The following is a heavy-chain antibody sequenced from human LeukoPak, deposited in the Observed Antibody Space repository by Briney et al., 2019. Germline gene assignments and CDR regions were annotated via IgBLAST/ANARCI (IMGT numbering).Heavy chain of an antibody. J-gene: IGHJ6*02. CDR2: INPNSGDT. CDR1: GYTFTGYY. CDR3: ARGSLVSGYCCSTSCFRSRYYYYYGMDV. V-gene: IGHV1-2*02. D-gene: IGHD2-2*01. Sequence: ASVKVSCKASGYTFTGYYMHWVRQAPGQGLEWMGWINPNSGDTNYAQKFQGRVTMTRDTSISTAYMELSRLRSDDTAVYYCARGSLVSGYCCSTSCFRSRYYYYYGMDVWGQGTTVTVSS.